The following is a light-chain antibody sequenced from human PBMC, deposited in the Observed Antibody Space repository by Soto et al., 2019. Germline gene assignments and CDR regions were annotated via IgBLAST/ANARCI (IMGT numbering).Light chain of an antibody. CDR2: DTS. J-gene: IGKJ4*01. Sequence: EIALPQSPATLSLSPGEGATLSCKASQSVSRSLAWYIQKPGQAPRLLIYDTSKRASGIPAKFSGRGSGTDFTLTSSSLEPEDFAVYCQQRGNWPPTFGGGTRVEVK. V-gene: IGKV3-11*01. CDR1: QSVSRS. CDR3: QQRGNWPPT.